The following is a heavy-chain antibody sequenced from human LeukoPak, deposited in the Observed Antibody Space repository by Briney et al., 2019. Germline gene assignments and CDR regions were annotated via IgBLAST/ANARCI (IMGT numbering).Heavy chain of an antibody. V-gene: IGHV1-3*01. D-gene: IGHD6-19*01. Sequence: EASVKVSCKASGYTFTSYAMHWVRQAPGQRLEWMGWINAGNGNTKYSQKFQGRVTITRDTSASTAYMELSSLRSEDTAVYYCARDHPKQWLAPGYWGQGTLVTVSS. J-gene: IGHJ4*02. CDR1: GYTFTSYA. CDR3: ARDHPKQWLAPGY. CDR2: INAGNGNT.